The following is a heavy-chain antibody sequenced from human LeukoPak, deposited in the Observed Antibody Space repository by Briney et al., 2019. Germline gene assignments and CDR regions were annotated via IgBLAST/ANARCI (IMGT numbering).Heavy chain of an antibody. CDR2: INAGNDDT. D-gene: IGHD2-15*01. CDR3: ARERWHCRGNDCYSVYYYGLDV. J-gene: IGHJ6*02. Sequence: ASVKVSCKTSGYTFTNYAFHWVRQAPGQRLEWLGWINAGNDDTKYSQKFQARVTITRDTSASTVYMELSSLTSDDTAVYYCARERWHCRGNDCYSVYYYGLDVWGQGTTVTVSS. CDR1: GYTFTNYA. V-gene: IGHV1-3*01.